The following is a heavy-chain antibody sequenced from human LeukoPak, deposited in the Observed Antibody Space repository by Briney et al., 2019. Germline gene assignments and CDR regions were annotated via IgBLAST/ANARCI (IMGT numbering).Heavy chain of an antibody. J-gene: IGHJ4*02. CDR1: GFTFSSYA. V-gene: IGHV3-23*01. Sequence: QPGGSLRLSCAASGFTFSSYAMSWVRQAPGKGLEWVSVISGSGGNIHYADSVKGRFTISRDNSKNTLYLQMNSLRAEDTAVYYCARYASWTYSPFDYWGQGALVTVSS. CDR3: ARYASWTYSPFDY. D-gene: IGHD2-8*01. CDR2: ISGSGGNI.